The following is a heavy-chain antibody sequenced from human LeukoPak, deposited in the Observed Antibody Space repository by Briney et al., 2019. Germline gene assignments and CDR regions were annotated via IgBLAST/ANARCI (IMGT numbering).Heavy chain of an antibody. V-gene: IGHV4-59*01. CDR2: TSHSDST. D-gene: IGHD6-13*01. CDR3: ARGSSRFDC. CDR1: GDSFSSGY. J-gene: IGHJ4*02. Sequence: SETLSLTCTVSGDSFSSGYWSWIRQSPGKGLEWIGYTSHSDSTRCNPSLKSRVTMSIDTSMNQFSLKVTSVTAADTAVYYCARGSSRFDCWGQGTLVTVSS.